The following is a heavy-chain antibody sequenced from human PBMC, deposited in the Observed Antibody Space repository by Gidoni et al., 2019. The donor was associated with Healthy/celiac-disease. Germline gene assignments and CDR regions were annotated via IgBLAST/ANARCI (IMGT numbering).Heavy chain of an antibody. CDR3: ARRPVAGPDY. CDR1: GYSFTSYW. CDR2: IDPSDSYT. Sequence: EEQLVQSGAEVKNPGESVRISCKASGYSFTSYWLSWVRQMAGKGLEWMERIDPSDSYTNYSPSFQGHVTISADKSISTAYLQWSSLKASNTAMYYCARRPVAGPDYWGQGTLVTVSS. J-gene: IGHJ4*02. V-gene: IGHV5-10-1*03. D-gene: IGHD6-19*01.